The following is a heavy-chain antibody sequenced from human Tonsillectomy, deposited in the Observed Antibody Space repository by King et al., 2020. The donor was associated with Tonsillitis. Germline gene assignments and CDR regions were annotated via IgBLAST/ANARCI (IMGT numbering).Heavy chain of an antibody. CDR3: TTSYYYDVSVYYHNRDY. J-gene: IGHJ4*02. Sequence: VQLVESGGGLVKPGGSLRLSCVASGFTFSNAWMNWVRQAPGKGLEWVGRIKSKTDGGTTDYAAPAKGRFTISRDDSKDTLYLQMNSLKTEDTAVYYCTTSYYYDVSVYYHNRDYWGQGTLVTVSS. CDR1: GFTFSNAW. D-gene: IGHD3-22*01. CDR2: IKSKTDGGTT. V-gene: IGHV3-15*07.